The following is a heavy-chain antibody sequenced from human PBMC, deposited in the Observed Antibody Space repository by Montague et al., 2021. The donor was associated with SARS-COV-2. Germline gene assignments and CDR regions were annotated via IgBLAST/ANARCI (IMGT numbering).Heavy chain of an antibody. CDR2: INYTGNT. Sequence: SETLSLTCTVSGGSISPYYWTWIRQPPGKGLEWIGYINYTGNTKYKPSLKSRVTISVDTSKNQFSLNLKSVTAADTAVYYCAKGSGYPWGRGTRVAVSS. J-gene: IGHJ2*01. CDR3: AKGSGYP. V-gene: IGHV4-59*01. D-gene: IGHD6-25*01. CDR1: GGSISPYY.